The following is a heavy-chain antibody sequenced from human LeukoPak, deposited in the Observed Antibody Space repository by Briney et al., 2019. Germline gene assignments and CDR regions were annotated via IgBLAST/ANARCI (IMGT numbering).Heavy chain of an antibody. J-gene: IGHJ5*02. CDR3: ARALPNGNWFDP. Sequence: SETLSLTCTVSGGSISSGSYYWSWIRQPAGKGLEWIGRIYTSGSTNYNPSLKSRVTMSVDTSKNQFSLKLSSVTAADTAVYYCARALPNGNWFDPWGQGTLVTVSS. V-gene: IGHV4-61*02. CDR1: GGSISSGSYY. CDR2: IYTSGST. D-gene: IGHD1-26*01.